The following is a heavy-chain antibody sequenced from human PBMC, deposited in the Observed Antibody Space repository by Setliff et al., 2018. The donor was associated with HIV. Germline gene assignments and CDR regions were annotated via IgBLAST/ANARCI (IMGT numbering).Heavy chain of an antibody. D-gene: IGHD3-3*01. V-gene: IGHV3-21*01. J-gene: IGHJ4*02. CDR1: GFTFSSYS. Sequence: PGGSLRLSCAASGFTFSSYSMNWVRQAPGKGLEWVSSISSSSRSKYYADSVKGRFTISRDNAKNSLYLQMNSLTAEDTAAYYCARDVSWRVRTYIDYWGQGALVTVSS. CDR3: ARDVSWRVRTYIDY. CDR2: ISSSSRSK.